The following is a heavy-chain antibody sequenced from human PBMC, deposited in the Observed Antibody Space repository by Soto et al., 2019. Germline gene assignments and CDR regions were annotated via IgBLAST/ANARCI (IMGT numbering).Heavy chain of an antibody. D-gene: IGHD3-3*01. CDR1: GGYISSWSCY. Sequence: PLETMSLTRTVAGGYISSWSCYWGWIRQPPGKGLEWIGSIYYSGSTYYNPSLKSRVTISVDTSKNQFSLKLSSVTAADTAVYYCARGYYDFFYWGQGTLVTVSS. V-gene: IGHV4-39*01. CDR3: ARGYYDFFY. CDR2: IYYSGST. J-gene: IGHJ4*02.